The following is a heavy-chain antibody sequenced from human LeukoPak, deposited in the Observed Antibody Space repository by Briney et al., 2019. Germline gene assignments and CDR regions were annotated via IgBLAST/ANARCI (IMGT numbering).Heavy chain of an antibody. CDR1: GYSFSIYW. Sequence: GESLKISCRASGYSFSIYWIGWVRQMPGKGLEWMGIICPGDSDTRYSPSLQGQVTISADKSISTAYLQWNSLKASDTAMYYCARWVTADRGKKDAFDIWGQGTMVTVSS. J-gene: IGHJ3*02. D-gene: IGHD2-21*02. CDR3: ARWVTADRGKKDAFDI. V-gene: IGHV5-51*01. CDR2: ICPGDSDT.